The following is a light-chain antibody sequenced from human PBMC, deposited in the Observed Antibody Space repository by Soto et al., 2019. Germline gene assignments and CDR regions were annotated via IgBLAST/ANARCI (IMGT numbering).Light chain of an antibody. CDR2: SNY. CDR3: AAWDDSLRGYV. J-gene: IGLJ1*01. CDR1: SSNIGSNY. V-gene: IGLV1-47*02. Sequence: QAVVTQPPSASGTPGQRVTISCSGSSSNIGSNYVFWYQQLPGTAPKLLIYSNYQRPSGVPDRFSGSKSGTSASLAISGLRSEDEADYYCAAWDDSLRGYVFGTGTKVTVL.